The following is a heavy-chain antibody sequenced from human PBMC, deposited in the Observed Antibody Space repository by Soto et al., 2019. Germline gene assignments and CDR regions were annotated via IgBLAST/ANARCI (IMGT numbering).Heavy chain of an antibody. CDR3: AKVMITFGGTRYGLDV. J-gene: IGHJ6*01. D-gene: IGHD3-16*01. CDR2: ISYDGGNK. V-gene: IGHV3-30*18. CDR1: GFTFSSYG. Sequence: QVQLVESGGGVVQSGRSLRLSCAASGFTFSSYGIHWVRQAPGKGLEWVAFISYDGGNKYYADSVEGRFTISRDNPKNTLFLQMNSLSAEDTAVYYCAKVMITFGGTRYGLDVWGQGTTVTVSS.